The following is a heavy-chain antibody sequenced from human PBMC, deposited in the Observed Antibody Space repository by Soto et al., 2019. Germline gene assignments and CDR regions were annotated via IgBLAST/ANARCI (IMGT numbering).Heavy chain of an antibody. CDR3: ARDVGPVTIFGEALSGYLDF. CDR2: IKEDGSER. CDR1: GFSFGNYW. J-gene: IGHJ4*02. D-gene: IGHD3-3*01. V-gene: IGHV3-7*03. Sequence: VGSLRLSCAVSGFSFGNYWMSWVRQAPGKGLEWLASIKEDGSERYYLDSVKGRFTISRDNAKDSLSLQMNRLRGEDTAFYYCARDVGPVTIFGEALSGYLDFWGQGTLVTVSS.